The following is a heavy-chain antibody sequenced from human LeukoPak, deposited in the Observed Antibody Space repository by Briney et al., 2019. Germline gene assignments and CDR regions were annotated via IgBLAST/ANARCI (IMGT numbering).Heavy chain of an antibody. J-gene: IGHJ4*02. V-gene: IGHV3-48*02. CDR1: GLIFSDYD. Sequence: GGSLRLSCAASGLIFSDYDMNWVRQAPGKGLEWVSYISSSSRTIYYADSVKGLFTISRDNAKNSLYLQMNSLRDEDTAMYYCASKYCSSTSCLDYWGQGTLVTVSS. D-gene: IGHD2-2*01. CDR2: ISSSSRTI. CDR3: ASKYCSSTSCLDY.